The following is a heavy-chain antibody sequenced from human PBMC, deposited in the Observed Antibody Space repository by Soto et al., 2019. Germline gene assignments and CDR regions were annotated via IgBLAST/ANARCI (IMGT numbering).Heavy chain of an antibody. D-gene: IGHD3-3*01. J-gene: IGHJ6*02. CDR2: IFSSWTT. Sequence: EXLSLTGIVSCRSLSRYYWCWTRQVPGRGLEWIGNIFSSWTTNYNPSLKSRFTISVDTSKNQVSLKLNAVTAADTAVYYCAREYYDFWSDTWSYYGMDVWGHGTTVTVSS. CDR3: AREYYDFWSDTWSYYGMDV. CDR1: CRSLSRYY. V-gene: IGHV4-59*01.